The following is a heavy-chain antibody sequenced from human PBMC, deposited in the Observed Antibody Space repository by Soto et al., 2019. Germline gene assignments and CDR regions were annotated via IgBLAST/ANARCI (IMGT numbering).Heavy chain of an antibody. CDR2: INPNSGGT. CDR3: ARVLCHTDDCSSTYSPASAFDI. V-gene: IGHV1-2*02. J-gene: IGHJ3*02. Sequence: ASVKVSCKASGYTFTGYYMHWVRQAPGQGLEWMGWINPNSGGTNYAQKFQGRVTMTRDMSISTAYMELSRLRSDDTAVYYCARVLCHTDDCSSTYSPASAFDIWGQGTMVTV. CDR1: GYTFTGYY. D-gene: IGHD2-2*01.